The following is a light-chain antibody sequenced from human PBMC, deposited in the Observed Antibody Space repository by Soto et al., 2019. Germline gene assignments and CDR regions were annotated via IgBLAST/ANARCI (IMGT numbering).Light chain of an antibody. Sequence: VLTQPPSVSGAPGQRVTISCTGSSSNIGAGYDVHWYQQRPGTAPKLLIYGNKNRPSGVPDRFSGFKSGTSASLAITGLQAEDEADYYCQSYDSSLSVSYVFGTGTKVTVL. CDR2: GNK. CDR3: QSYDSSLSVSYV. J-gene: IGLJ1*01. CDR1: SSNIGAGYD. V-gene: IGLV1-40*01.